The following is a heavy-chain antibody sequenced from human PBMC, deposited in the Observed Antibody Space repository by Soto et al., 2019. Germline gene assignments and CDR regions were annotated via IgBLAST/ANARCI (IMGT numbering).Heavy chain of an antibody. CDR3: ARSSGSYGLGGSFDY. CDR1: GYTFTGYY. D-gene: IGHD1-26*01. V-gene: IGHV1-2*04. Sequence: ASVKVSCKASGYTFTGYYMHWVRQAPGQGLEWMGWINPNSGGTNYAQKFQGWVTMTRDTSISTAYMELSRLRSDDTAVYYCARSSGSYGLGGSFDYWGQGTLVTVLL. CDR2: INPNSGGT. J-gene: IGHJ4*02.